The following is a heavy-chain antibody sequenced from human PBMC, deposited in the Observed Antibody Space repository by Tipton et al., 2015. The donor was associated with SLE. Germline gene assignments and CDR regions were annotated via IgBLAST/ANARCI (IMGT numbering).Heavy chain of an antibody. CDR2: ISDGGGT. D-gene: IGHD6-13*01. CDR3: ARGSSSWSEY. Sequence: TLSLTCSVSGGSISSNYWIWIRQPPGKGLEWIGYISDGGGTNYNPSLKSRVTISVDTSKNQFSLNLSPVTAADTAVYYCARGSSSWSEYWGQGTLVTVSS. CDR1: GGSISSNY. V-gene: IGHV4-59*12. J-gene: IGHJ4*02.